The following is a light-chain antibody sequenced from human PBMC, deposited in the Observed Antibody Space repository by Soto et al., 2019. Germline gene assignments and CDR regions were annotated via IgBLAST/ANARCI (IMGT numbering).Light chain of an antibody. CDR3: QKYNSASLT. J-gene: IGKJ3*01. CDR1: QDISNH. Sequence: DIPMTQSPSSLSASVGDRVTIICRASQDISNHLAWYQQKPGKVPKLLIYAAFALQSGVPSRFSGSGSGTDFTLTISSLQPEDVATYYCQKYNSASLTFGPGTKVEIK. V-gene: IGKV1-27*01. CDR2: AAF.